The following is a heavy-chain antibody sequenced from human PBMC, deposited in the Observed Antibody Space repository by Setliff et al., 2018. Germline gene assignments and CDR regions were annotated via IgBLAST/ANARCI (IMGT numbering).Heavy chain of an antibody. Sequence: SETLSLTCTVSGGSITSGNNYWSWIRQPAGKGLEWIGRIYSIGSATYNPSLKGRVTISLDRSENEFSPNLTSVTAADTAVYFCAREPSPSDALDIWGQGTMVTVS. V-gene: IGHV4-61*02. CDR1: GGSITSGNNY. CDR2: IYSIGSA. CDR3: AREPSPSDALDI. J-gene: IGHJ3*02.